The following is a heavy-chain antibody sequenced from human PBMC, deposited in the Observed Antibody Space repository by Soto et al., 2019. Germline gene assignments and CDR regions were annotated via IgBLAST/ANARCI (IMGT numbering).Heavy chain of an antibody. CDR3: ARDNGNYGSGSFAH. CDR1: GFTFSSYA. D-gene: IGHD3-10*01. J-gene: IGHJ4*02. Sequence: EVQLLESGGGLVQPGGSLRLSCAASGFTFSSYALSWVRQAPGKGLEWVSALSGTGDRADYANSVKGRFTISRDDSKTTLYLVMSSLRVEDTAIYYCARDNGNYGSGSFAHWGQGTLVTVSS. CDR2: LSGTGDRA. V-gene: IGHV3-23*01.